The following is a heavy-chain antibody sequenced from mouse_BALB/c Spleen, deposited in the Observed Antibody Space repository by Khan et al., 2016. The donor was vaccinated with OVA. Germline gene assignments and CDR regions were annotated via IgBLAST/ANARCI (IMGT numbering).Heavy chain of an antibody. CDR2: INPNNGDT. Sequence: IQLVQSGPELVKPGASVKMSCKASGYTFTDYYMKWLKQSHGQSLEWIGDINPNNGDTIYNQKFKDKATLTADKSSSTAYMQLNSLTSEDSAVFYCTRGLFDVWGAGTMVTVSS. CDR1: GYTFTDYY. J-gene: IGHJ1*01. CDR3: TRGLFDV. V-gene: IGHV1-26*01.